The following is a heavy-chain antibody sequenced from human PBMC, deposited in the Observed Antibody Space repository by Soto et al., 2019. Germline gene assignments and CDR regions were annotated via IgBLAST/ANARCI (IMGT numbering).Heavy chain of an antibody. Sequence: QVQLVESGGGVVQPGRSLRLSCAASGFTFSSYAIHWVRQAPRKGLEWVAVISYDGSNKDYADSVQGRFTISRDNSKNTLYVQMNGLRVEDTAVYYCARADDSSGYYPDSRYFELWGRGTLVIVSS. CDR3: ARADDSSGYYPDSRYFEL. CDR1: GFTFSSYA. V-gene: IGHV3-30-3*01. J-gene: IGHJ2*01. D-gene: IGHD3-22*01. CDR2: ISYDGSNK.